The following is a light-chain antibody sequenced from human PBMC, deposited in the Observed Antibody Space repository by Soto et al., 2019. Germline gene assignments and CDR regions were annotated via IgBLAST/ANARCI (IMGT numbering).Light chain of an antibody. V-gene: IGKV1-5*01. Sequence: DVHMTRSPSTLSASVGDRVTITCRASQSISSWLAWYQQKPGKAPKLLIYDASSLESGVPSRFSGSGSGTEFTLTISRLEPEDFAMYYCQQYGYLVTFGGGTKVDVK. CDR1: QSISSW. CDR2: DAS. J-gene: IGKJ4*01. CDR3: QQYGYLVT.